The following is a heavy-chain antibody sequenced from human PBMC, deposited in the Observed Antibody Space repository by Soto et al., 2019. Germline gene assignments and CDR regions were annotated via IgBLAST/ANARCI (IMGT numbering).Heavy chain of an antibody. V-gene: IGHV3-30*18. Sequence: QVQLVESGGGGVQPGRSLRLSCAASGFTFSSYGMHWVRQAPGQGLVGVAVISDAGSKKYYADSLKGRFTISRDISKNTLYLQMNCLRAEDTAVYYCAKTVQPPYNDALDIWGQGTMVTVSS. CDR2: ISDAGSKK. D-gene: IGHD1-1*01. J-gene: IGHJ3*02. CDR3: AKTVQPPYNDALDI. CDR1: GFTFSSYG.